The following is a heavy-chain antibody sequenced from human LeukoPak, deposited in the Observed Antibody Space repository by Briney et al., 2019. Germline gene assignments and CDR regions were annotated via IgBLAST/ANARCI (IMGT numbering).Heavy chain of an antibody. D-gene: IGHD6-6*01. CDR3: ARSAARDY. J-gene: IGHJ4*02. V-gene: IGHV4-34*01. CDR1: GGSISGYY. Sequence: SETLSLTCTVSGGSISGYYWSWIRQPPGKGLEWIGEINHSGSTNYNPSLKSRVTISVDTSKNQFSLKLSSVTAADTAVYYCARSAARDYWGQGTLVTVSS. CDR2: INHSGST.